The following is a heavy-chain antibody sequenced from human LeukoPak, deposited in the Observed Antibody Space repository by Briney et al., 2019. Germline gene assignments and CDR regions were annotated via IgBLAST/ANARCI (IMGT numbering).Heavy chain of an antibody. CDR3: ARDDNYGIFVNVDY. V-gene: IGHV1-18*01. J-gene: IGHJ4*02. Sequence: ASVRVSCKTSGYSFILYVISWVRQAPGQGPEWMGWISTSTGDTKYTQKFQGRVTLTTDTSTSTAYMELSSLRSDDTAVYYCARDDNYGIFVNVDYWGQGTLVTVSS. CDR1: GYSFILYV. D-gene: IGHD4-11*01. CDR2: ISTSTGDT.